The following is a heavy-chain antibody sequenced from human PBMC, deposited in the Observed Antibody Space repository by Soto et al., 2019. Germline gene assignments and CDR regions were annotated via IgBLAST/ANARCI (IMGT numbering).Heavy chain of an antibody. V-gene: IGHV2-5*02. CDR1: GFSLSTSGVY. Sequence: QITLKESGPTLVKPTQTLTLTCTFSGFSLSTSGVYVGWIRQPPGKALEWLALIYWDDDKRYSPSLKSRLTITKDTSKNQVVLTMTNMDPVDAATYYCAHRSSPIAGAGTIFDFWGQGTLVTVSS. D-gene: IGHD6-13*01. CDR2: IYWDDDK. CDR3: AHRSSPIAGAGTIFDF. J-gene: IGHJ4*02.